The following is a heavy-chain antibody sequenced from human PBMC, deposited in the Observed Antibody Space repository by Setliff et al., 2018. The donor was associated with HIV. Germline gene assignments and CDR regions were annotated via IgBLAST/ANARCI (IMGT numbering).Heavy chain of an antibody. Sequence: PSETLSLTCTVSGGSISSGSYYWSWIRQPAGKGLEGIGRIYTSGSTNYNPSLKSRVSISVDTSKNQFSLKLSSVTAADTAVYYCARGIYSYGYLFDYWGQGTLVTVSS. CDR1: GGSISSGSYY. CDR2: IYTSGST. V-gene: IGHV4-61*02. J-gene: IGHJ4*02. D-gene: IGHD5-18*01. CDR3: ARGIYSYGYLFDY.